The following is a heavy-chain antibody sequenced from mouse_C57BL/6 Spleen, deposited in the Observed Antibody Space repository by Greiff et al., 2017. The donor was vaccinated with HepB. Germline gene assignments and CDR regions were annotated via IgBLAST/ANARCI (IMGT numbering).Heavy chain of an antibody. D-gene: IGHD1-1*01. CDR2: ISSGSSTI. CDR1: GFTFSDYG. J-gene: IGHJ1*03. CDR3: ARSNLMNYYGSSWYFDV. V-gene: IGHV5-17*01. Sequence: DVQLVESGGGLVKPGGSLKLSCAASGFTFSDYGMHWVRQAPEKGLEWVAYISSGSSTIYYADTVKGRFTISRDNAKNTLFLQMTSLRSEDTAMYYCARSNLMNYYGSSWYFDVWGTGTTVTVSS.